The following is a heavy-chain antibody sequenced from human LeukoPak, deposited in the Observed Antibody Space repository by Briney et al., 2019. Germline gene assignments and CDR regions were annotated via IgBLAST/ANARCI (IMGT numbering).Heavy chain of an antibody. V-gene: IGHV3-33*01. CDR2: IWYDGSNK. J-gene: IGHJ4*02. CDR3: ARDGSSGWYWVDY. CDR1: GFTFSSYG. Sequence: GGSLRPSCAASGFTFSSYGMHWVRQAPGKGLEWVAVIWYDGSNKYYADSVKGRFTISRDNSKNTLYLQMNSLRAEDTAVYYCARDGSSGWYWVDYWGQGTLVTVSS. D-gene: IGHD6-19*01.